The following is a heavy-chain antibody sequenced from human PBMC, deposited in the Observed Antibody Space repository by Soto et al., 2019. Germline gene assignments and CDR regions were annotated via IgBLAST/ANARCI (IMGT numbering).Heavy chain of an antibody. D-gene: IGHD3-16*01. V-gene: IGHV4-59*01. J-gene: IGHJ4*02. CDR2: IYYSGST. CDR1: GGSISSYY. Sequence: SETLSLTCTVSGGSISSYYWSWIRQPPGKGLEWIGYIYYSGSTNYNPSLKSRVTISVDTSKNQFSLKLSSVTAADTAVYYCARGTDDYVWGRTLDYWGQGTLVTVSS. CDR3: ARGTDDYVWGRTLDY.